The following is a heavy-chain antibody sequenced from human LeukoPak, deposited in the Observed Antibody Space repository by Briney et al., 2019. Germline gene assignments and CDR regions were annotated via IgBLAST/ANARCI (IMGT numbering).Heavy chain of an antibody. CDR2: IYYSGST. Sequence: PSETLSLTCTVSGGSISSSSYYWGWIRQPPGTGLEWIGSIYYSGSTYYNPSLKSQVTISVDTSKNQFSLKLSSVTAADTAVYYCARLEYCGGDCYLFDYGGQGTLVTVSS. V-gene: IGHV4-39*01. D-gene: IGHD2-21*02. J-gene: IGHJ4*02. CDR3: ARLEYCGGDCYLFDY. CDR1: GGSISSSSYY.